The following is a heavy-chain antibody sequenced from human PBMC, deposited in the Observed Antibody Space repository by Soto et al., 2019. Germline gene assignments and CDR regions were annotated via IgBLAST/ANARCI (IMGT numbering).Heavy chain of an antibody. D-gene: IGHD3-16*01. J-gene: IGHJ3*02. CDR2: ISSSRSYT. V-gene: IGHV3-11*05. Sequence: VQLVESGGGLVQPGGSLRLSCAASGFTFSDYYMNWIRQAPGKGLEWVSYISSSRSYTNYADSVKGRFTISRDNAKNSLYLQMNSLRAEDTAVYYCARVAYDAFDIWGQGTMVTVSS. CDR1: GFTFSDYY. CDR3: ARVAYDAFDI.